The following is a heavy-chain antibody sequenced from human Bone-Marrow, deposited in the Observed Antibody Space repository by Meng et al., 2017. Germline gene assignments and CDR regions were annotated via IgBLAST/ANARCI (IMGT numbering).Heavy chain of an antibody. CDR1: GDSVSSNSAA. CDR3: ARDLGYSYGRNYYYYYGMDV. J-gene: IGHJ6*02. Sequence: SQTLSLTCAISGDSVSSNSAAWNWIGQSPSRGLEWLGRTYYRSKWYNDYAVSVKSRITINPDTSKNQFSLQLNSVTPEDTAVYYCARDLGYSYGRNYYYYYGMDVWGQGTTVTVSS. V-gene: IGHV6-1*01. CDR2: TYYRSKWYN. D-gene: IGHD5-18*01.